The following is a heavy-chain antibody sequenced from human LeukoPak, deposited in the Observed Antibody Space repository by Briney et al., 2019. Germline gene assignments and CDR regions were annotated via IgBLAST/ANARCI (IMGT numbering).Heavy chain of an antibody. J-gene: IGHJ5*02. CDR3: AREEELGYCSGGSCYPNWFDP. Sequence: ASVKVSCKASGYTFTSYGISWVRQAPGQGLEWMGWISAYNGNTNYAQKLQGRVTMTRDTSISTAYMELSRLRSDDTAVYYCAREEELGYCSGGSCYPNWFDPWGQGTLVTVSS. CDR2: ISAYNGNT. V-gene: IGHV1-18*01. D-gene: IGHD2-15*01. CDR1: GYTFTSYG.